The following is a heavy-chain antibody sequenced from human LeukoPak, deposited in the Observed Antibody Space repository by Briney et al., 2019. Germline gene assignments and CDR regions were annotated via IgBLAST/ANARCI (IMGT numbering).Heavy chain of an antibody. CDR2: FDPEDGET. CDR3: ATPPYCSSTSCHDC. D-gene: IGHD2-2*01. Sequence: GSVKVSCKVSGYTLTELSMHWVRQAPGKGLEWMGGFDPEDGETIYAQKFQGRVTMTEDTSTDTAYMELSSLRSEDTAVYYCATPPYCSSTSCHDCWGQGTLVTVSS. CDR1: GYTLTELS. J-gene: IGHJ4*02. V-gene: IGHV1-24*01.